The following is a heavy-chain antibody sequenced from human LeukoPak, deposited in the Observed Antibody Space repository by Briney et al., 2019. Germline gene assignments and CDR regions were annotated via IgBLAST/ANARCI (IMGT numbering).Heavy chain of an antibody. Sequence: PGGSLRLSCEASGFTFRNYAMNWVRQAPGKGLGWVSVISGSGDGTHYADSVKGRFTISRDNSKNTLYLQMNSLRVEDTAVYSCAKAPGFTVVTSFNWWGQGTLVTVSS. CDR3: AKAPGFTVVTSFNW. D-gene: IGHD4-23*01. J-gene: IGHJ4*02. CDR1: GFTFRNYA. V-gene: IGHV3-23*01. CDR2: ISGSGDGT.